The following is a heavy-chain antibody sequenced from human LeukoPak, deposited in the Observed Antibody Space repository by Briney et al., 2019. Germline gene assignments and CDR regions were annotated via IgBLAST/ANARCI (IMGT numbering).Heavy chain of an antibody. CDR3: ARDTHYYGSGSPAFDL. Sequence: GGSLRLSCEASGFTFSSYSMNWVRQAPGTGLEWVSYISFSSATIHYADSVKGRFTISRDNAKNSLYLQLNSLRAEDTALYYCARDTHYYGSGSPAFDLWGRGTMVTVSS. CDR2: ISFSSATI. CDR1: GFTFSSYS. J-gene: IGHJ3*01. V-gene: IGHV3-48*01. D-gene: IGHD3-10*01.